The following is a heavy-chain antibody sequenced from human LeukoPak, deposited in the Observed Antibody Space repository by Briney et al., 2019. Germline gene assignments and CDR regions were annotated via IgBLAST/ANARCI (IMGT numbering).Heavy chain of an antibody. V-gene: IGHV1-69*06. Sequence: SVKVSCKASGGTFSSYAISWVRQAPGQGLEWMGGIIPIFGTTNYAQKIQGRVTITADKSTSTAYMELSSLRSEDTAVYYCARKNEKATGSFYYYYYYMDVWGKGTTVTVSS. CDR1: GGTFSSYA. CDR2: IIPIFGTT. J-gene: IGHJ6*03. CDR3: ARKNEKATGSFYYYYYYMDV. D-gene: IGHD5-24*01.